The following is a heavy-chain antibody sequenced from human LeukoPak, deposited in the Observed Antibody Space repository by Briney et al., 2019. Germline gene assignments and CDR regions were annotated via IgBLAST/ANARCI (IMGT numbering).Heavy chain of an antibody. Sequence: GGSLRLSCVASGFTFSKNWMHWVRQAPGKGLVWVSFIHRDDKTYYADSVKGRFTMSRDSSKNTLYLQMNSLGADDTAVYYCARGVISTPSYFDYWGQGILVTVSS. V-gene: IGHV3-53*01. J-gene: IGHJ4*02. CDR3: ARGVISTPSYFDY. CDR2: IHRDDKT. CDR1: GFTFSKNW. D-gene: IGHD2-2*01.